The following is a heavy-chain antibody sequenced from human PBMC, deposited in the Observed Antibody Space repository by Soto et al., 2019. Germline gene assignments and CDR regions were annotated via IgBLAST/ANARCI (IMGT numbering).Heavy chain of an antibody. V-gene: IGHV1-58*01. CDR2: IVVGSGNT. J-gene: IGHJ3*02. D-gene: IGHD3-22*01. CDR1: GFTFTTSA. CDR3: AALLRDGSGYYYVGNAFDI. Sequence: QMQLVQSGPEVKKPGTSVKVSCKASGFTFTTSAVQWVRQARGQRLEWIGWIVVGSGNTNFAQKFQERVTITRDMSTSTAYMERSSLRSEDTAVYYCAALLRDGSGYYYVGNAFDIWGEGTMVSVSS.